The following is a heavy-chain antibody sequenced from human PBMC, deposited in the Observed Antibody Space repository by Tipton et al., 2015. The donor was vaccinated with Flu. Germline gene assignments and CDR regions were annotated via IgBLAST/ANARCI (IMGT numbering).Heavy chain of an antibody. CDR2: IYPSGTT. J-gene: IGHJ3*02. CDR3: ARDICGSYCLGAFDI. CDR1: SGSIRSTNYF. Sequence: TLSLTCTVSSGSIRSTNYFCAWIRQPPGKRLELIGSIYPSGTTYYNPSLKSRVTISMDTSKNHFSLKLSSVTAADTAVYYCARDICGSYCLGAFDIWGQGTMVTVSS. V-gene: IGHV4-39*02. D-gene: IGHD1-26*01.